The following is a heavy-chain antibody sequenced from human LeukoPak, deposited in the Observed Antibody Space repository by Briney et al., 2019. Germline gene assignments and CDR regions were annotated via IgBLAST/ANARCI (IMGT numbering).Heavy chain of an antibody. D-gene: IGHD3-10*01. Sequence: GGSLRLSCAASGFTFSSYSMSWVRQAPGKGLEWVANIKEDGSGKYYVDSVKGRFTISRDNAKNSLYLHMNSLRAEDTAVYYCARTYFYDSGTSSGWGQFDYWGQGTLVTVSS. J-gene: IGHJ4*02. V-gene: IGHV3-7*03. CDR2: IKEDGSGK. CDR1: GFTFSSYS. CDR3: ARTYFYDSGTSSGWGQFDY.